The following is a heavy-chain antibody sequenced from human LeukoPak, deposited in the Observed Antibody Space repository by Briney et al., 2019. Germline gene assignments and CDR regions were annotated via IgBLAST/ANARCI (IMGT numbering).Heavy chain of an antibody. CDR2: INHSGST. CDR1: GGSFSGYY. D-gene: IGHD3-3*01. V-gene: IGHV4-34*01. CDR3: ARGRRGRITIFGVGNYFDY. Sequence: PSETLSLTCAVYGGSFSGYYWSWIRRPPGKGLEWIGEINHSGSTNSNPSLKSRFTISVDTSKNQFSLKLSSVTAADTAVYYCARGRRGRITIFGVGNYFDYWGQGTLVTVSS. J-gene: IGHJ4*02.